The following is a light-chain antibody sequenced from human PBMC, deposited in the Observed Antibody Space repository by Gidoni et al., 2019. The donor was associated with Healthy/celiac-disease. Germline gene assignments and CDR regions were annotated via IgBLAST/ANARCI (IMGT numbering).Light chain of an antibody. Sequence: DIQLTQSPSFLSASVGDRVTITCRASQGISSYLAWYQQKPGKAPKLLIYAASTLQRGVPSRFSGSGSGTEFTLTISSLQPEDFATYYCQQLNSYPFTFGPXPKVDIK. V-gene: IGKV1-9*01. CDR3: QQLNSYPFT. CDR1: QGISSY. CDR2: AAS. J-gene: IGKJ3*01.